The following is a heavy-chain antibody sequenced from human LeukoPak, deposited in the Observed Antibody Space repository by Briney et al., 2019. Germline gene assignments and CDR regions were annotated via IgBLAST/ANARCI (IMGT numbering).Heavy chain of an antibody. CDR3: ARMVLGGYYGGPFDY. CDR2: IIPIFGTA. Sequence: SVKVSCKASGGTFSSYAISWVRQAPGQGLEWMGGIIPIFGTANYAQKFQGRVTITTDESTSTVYMELSSLRSEDTAVYYCARMVLGGYYGGPFDYWGQGTLVTVSS. J-gene: IGHJ4*02. CDR1: GGTFSSYA. V-gene: IGHV1-69*05. D-gene: IGHD3-3*01.